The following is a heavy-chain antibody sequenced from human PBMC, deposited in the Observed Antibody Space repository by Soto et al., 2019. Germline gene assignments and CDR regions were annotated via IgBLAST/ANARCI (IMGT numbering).Heavy chain of an antibody. CDR3: ARYCSGGSCYSSHFDY. D-gene: IGHD2-15*01. CDR1: GGSISSGGYY. CDR2: IFYSGST. Sequence: QVQLQESGPGLVKPSQTLSLTCTVSGGSISSGGYYWSWIRQHPGKGLEWIGYIFYSGSTYYNPSLKSRVTISVDTSKNQFSLKLSSVNAADTAVYYCARYCSGGSCYSSHFDYWGQGTLVTVSS. J-gene: IGHJ4*02. V-gene: IGHV4-31*03.